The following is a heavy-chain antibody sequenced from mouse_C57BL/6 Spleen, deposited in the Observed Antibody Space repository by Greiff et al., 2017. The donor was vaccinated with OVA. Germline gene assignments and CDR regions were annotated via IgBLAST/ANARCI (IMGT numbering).Heavy chain of an antibody. CDR1: GFTFSDYY. CDR3: SRDGSFYYFDY. J-gene: IGHJ2*01. D-gene: IGHD1-1*01. Sequence: EVKLVESEGGLVQPGSSMKLSCTASGFTFSDYYMAWVRQVPEKGLEWVANINYDGSSTYYLDSLKSRFIISRDNAKNILYLQMSSLKSEYAATYYCSRDGSFYYFDYWGQGTTLTVSS. CDR2: INYDGSST. V-gene: IGHV5-16*01.